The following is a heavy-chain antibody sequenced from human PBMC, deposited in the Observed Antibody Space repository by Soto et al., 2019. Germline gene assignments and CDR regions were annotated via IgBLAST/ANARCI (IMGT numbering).Heavy chain of an antibody. D-gene: IGHD1-26*01. CDR2: IYSGATT. J-gene: IGHJ4*02. Sequence: GGSLRLSCAASGFNVSTNYMTWVRQAPGKGLEWVSVIYSGATTYYAASVKVRFIITRDNFKNTLYLQMNNLRAEDKALYYCARGSGSLYYFHYWGQGTLVTVSS. V-gene: IGHV3-53*01. CDR1: GFNVSTNY. CDR3: ARGSGSLYYFHY.